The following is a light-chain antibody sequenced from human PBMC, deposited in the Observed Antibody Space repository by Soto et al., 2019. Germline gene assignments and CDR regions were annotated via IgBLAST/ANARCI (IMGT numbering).Light chain of an antibody. J-gene: IGKJ4*01. CDR1: QGIGRH. CDR3: QNLNGYPLT. CDR2: TAS. Sequence: DIQLTQSPSFLSASLGDRVTLTCRASQGIGRHLAWYQQRPGKAPELLIYTASFLQSGVPSRFSGGGSETEFTLTISSLQPEDFATYYCQNLNGYPLTFGGGTKVEI. V-gene: IGKV1-9*01.